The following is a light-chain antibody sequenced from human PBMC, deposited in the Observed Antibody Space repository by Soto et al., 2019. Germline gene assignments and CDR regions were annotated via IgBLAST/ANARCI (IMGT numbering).Light chain of an antibody. J-gene: IGKJ5*01. CDR3: QQRSNWPPIT. CDR2: DAS. Sequence: EIVLTQSPATLSLSPGERATLSCRASQSVSSYLAWYQQKPGQPPRLLIYDASNRATGIPARFSGSGSGTNFTLTTSSLEPEDFAVYYCQQRSNWPPITFGQGTRLEIK. V-gene: IGKV3-11*01. CDR1: QSVSSY.